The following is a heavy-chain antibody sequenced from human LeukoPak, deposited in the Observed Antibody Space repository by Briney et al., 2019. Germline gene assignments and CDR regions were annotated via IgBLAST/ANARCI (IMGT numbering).Heavy chain of an antibody. J-gene: IGHJ4*02. CDR2: IYPGDSDT. D-gene: IGHD2-21*02. CDR3: ARDAYCGGDCYSARVPFDY. Sequence: GESLKISCKGSGYSFTSYWIGWVRQMPGKGLEWMGIIYPGDSDTRYSPSFQGQVTISADKSISTAYLQWSSLKASDTAMYYCARDAYCGGDCYSARVPFDYWGQGTLVTVSS. CDR1: GYSFTSYW. V-gene: IGHV5-51*01.